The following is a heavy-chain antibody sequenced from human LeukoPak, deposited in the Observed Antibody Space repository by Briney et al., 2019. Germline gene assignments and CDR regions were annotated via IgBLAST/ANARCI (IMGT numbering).Heavy chain of an antibody. CDR1: GFTFSSYA. V-gene: IGHV3-23*01. CDR2: ISGSGGST. J-gene: IGHJ4*02. Sequence: PGGPLRLSCAASGFTFSSYAMSWVRQAPEKGLEWVSAISGSGGSTYYAHSVKGRFTISRDNSKNTLYLQMNSLRAEDTSVYYCAKDIMTTVTTSADYWGQGTLVTVSS. CDR3: AKDIMTTVTTSADY. D-gene: IGHD4-17*01.